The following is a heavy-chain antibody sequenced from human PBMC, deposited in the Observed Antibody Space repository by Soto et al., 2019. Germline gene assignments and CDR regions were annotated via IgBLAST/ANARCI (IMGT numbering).Heavy chain of an antibody. J-gene: IGHJ4*02. CDR2: IYPGDSDT. Sequence: PGESLKISCEGAGYNFNSYWIGCLRQIPRKSLEGMALIYPGDSDTRYSPSFEGQVTLSVDRSISTAYLQWSSLKASDTAIYYCPPSTVSYVDIVSSTTRGYFDHWRREPWSPSPQ. CDR1: GYNFNSYW. D-gene: IGHD5-12*01. CDR3: PPSTVSYVDIVSSTTRGYFDH. V-gene: IGHV5-51*01.